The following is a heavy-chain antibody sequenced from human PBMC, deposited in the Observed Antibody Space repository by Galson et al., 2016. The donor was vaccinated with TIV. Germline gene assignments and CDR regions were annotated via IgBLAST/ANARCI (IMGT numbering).Heavy chain of an antibody. CDR1: GFTFSAYG. CDR3: SKDQVPTTPMALTDP. J-gene: IGHJ5*02. CDR2: ISYDGDDQ. V-gene: IGHV3-30*18. Sequence: SLRLSCAASGFTFSAYGMYWVRQAPGKGLEWVTFISYDGDDQHYAASVKGRFTVSRDNSKNTLNLQMRTLKPEDTSVYYGSKDQVPTTPMALTDPWGQGTLVTVSS. D-gene: IGHD5-18*01.